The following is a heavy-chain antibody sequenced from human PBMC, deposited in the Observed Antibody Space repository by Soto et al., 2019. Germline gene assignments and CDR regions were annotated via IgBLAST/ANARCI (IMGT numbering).Heavy chain of an antibody. D-gene: IGHD3-10*01. CDR3: ARASYYYGSGKGTV. CDR2: ISHDGSNK. Sequence: GGSLRLSCAASGFTYSKYTMHWVRQAPGKGLEWVAAISHDGSNKYYGDSVKGRFTISRDSAKNSLYLQMNSLRAEDTAVYYCARASYYYGSGKGTVWGQGTTVTVSS. J-gene: IGHJ6*02. CDR1: GFTYSKYT. V-gene: IGHV3-30-3*01.